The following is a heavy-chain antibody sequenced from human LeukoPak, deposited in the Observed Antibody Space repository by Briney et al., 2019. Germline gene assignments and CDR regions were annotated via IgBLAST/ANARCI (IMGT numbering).Heavy chain of an antibody. CDR2: FYSGGST. V-gene: IGHV3-53*01. CDR3: ARDHQVKWAFDY. J-gene: IGHJ4*02. D-gene: IGHD1-26*01. CDR1: GFTVSSNY. Sequence: GGSLRLSCAASGFTVSSNYMSWVRQAPGKGLEWVSVFYSGGSTYYADSVKGRLTISRDNSKNTVYLQMNSLRAEGTAVYYCARDHQVKWAFDYWGQGTLVTVSS.